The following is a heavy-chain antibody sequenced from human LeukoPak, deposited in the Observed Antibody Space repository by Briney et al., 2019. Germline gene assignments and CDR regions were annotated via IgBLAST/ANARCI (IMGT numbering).Heavy chain of an antibody. CDR1: GFTFSSYA. V-gene: IGHV3-30-3*02. J-gene: IGHJ6*03. Sequence: GGSLRLSCAASGFTFSSYAMHWVRQAPGKGLEWVAVISYDGSNKYYADSVKGRFTISRDNSKNTVYLQMNSLRAEDTAVYYCAKTGSQAVSSRREIIYYFYYMDVWGKGTTVTVSS. CDR3: AKTGSQAVSSRREIIYYFYYMDV. D-gene: IGHD3-10*01. CDR2: ISYDGSNK.